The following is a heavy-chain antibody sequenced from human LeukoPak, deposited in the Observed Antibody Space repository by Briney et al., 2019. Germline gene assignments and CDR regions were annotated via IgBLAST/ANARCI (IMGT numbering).Heavy chain of an antibody. CDR2: ISWNSGSI. Sequence: GRSLRLSCAASGFTFDDYAIHWVRQAPGKGLEWVSGISWNSGSIGYADSVKGRFTISRDNAKNSLYLQMNSLRAEDTAVYYCARGMVPNDYWGQGTLVTVPS. CDR3: ARGMVPNDY. J-gene: IGHJ4*02. CDR1: GFTFDDYA. V-gene: IGHV3-9*01.